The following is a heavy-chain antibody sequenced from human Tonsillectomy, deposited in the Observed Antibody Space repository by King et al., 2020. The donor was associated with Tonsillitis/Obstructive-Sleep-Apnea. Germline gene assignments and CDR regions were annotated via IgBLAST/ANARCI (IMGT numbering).Heavy chain of an antibody. CDR1: GFTFSSYT. CDR2: IRGTSRT. CDR3: AKTDGGDYFYMDV. Sequence: QLVQSGGGLVQPGGSLRLSCAASGFTFSSYTIAWVRQAPGKGLEWVSGIRGTSRTYYADSVKGRFTISRDNSKNTLFLQMNSLTAEDTAVYYCAKTDGGDYFYMDVWGKGTTVTVSS. V-gene: IGHV3-23*04. D-gene: IGHD3-16*01. J-gene: IGHJ6*03.